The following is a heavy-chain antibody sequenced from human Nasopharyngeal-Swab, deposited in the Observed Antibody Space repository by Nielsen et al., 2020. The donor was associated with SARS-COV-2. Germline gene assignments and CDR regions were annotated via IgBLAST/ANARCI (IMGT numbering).Heavy chain of an antibody. CDR3: ATTAAAAGTSWFDP. CDR1: GYSLAKFELT. CDR2: FDNIDGEA. V-gene: IGHV1-24*01. Sequence: ASVKVSCKVSGYSLAKFELTMHWVRQAPGKGLEWMGSFDNIDGEAIYAEKFQGRVTMTEDTSTDTAYMELSSLRSEDTAVYYCATTAAAAGTSWFDPWGQGTLVTVSS. D-gene: IGHD6-13*01. J-gene: IGHJ5*02.